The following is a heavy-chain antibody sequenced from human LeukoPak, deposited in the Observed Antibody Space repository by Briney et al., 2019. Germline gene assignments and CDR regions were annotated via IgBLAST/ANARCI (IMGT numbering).Heavy chain of an antibody. D-gene: IGHD3-10*01. CDR3: ARDRDYGSGPGI. CDR2: IIPIFGIA. V-gene: IGHV1-69*04. Sequence: ASVKVSCKASGGTFSSYAISWVRQAPGQGLEWMGRIIPIFGIANYAQKFQGGVTTTADKSTSTAYMELSSLRSEDTAVYYCARDRDYGSGPGIWGQGTMVTVSS. CDR1: GGTFSSYA. J-gene: IGHJ3*02.